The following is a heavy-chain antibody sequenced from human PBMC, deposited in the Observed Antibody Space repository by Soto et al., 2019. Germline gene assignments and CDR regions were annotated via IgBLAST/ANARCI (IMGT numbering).Heavy chain of an antibody. CDR1: SASISSGGSY. J-gene: IGHJ4*02. D-gene: IGHD3-10*01. CDR3: ARAPPAIYGTGNYFDY. V-gene: IGHV4-31*01. CDR2: IHHSGST. Sequence: QVQLQESGPRLVKPSQTLSLTCTVSSASISSGGSYWSWIRQHPGRGLDWIGFIHHSGSTYYNPSLNSQVTISLDTSKTQFSLMMDSVTAADTAVYFCARAPPAIYGTGNYFDYWGQGTLVTVSS.